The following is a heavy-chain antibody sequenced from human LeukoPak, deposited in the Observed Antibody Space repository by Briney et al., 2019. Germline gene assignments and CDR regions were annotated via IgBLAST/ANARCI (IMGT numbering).Heavy chain of an antibody. CDR1: GGSISSYY. J-gene: IGHJ5*02. CDR2: IYYSGST. Sequence: PSETLSLTCTVSGGSISSYYWSWIRQPPGKGLEWIGYIYYSGSTSYNPSLKSRVTISVDTSKNQFSLKLSSVTAADTAVYYCARSGYCSSTSCQIAGWFDPWGQGTLVTVSS. D-gene: IGHD2-2*01. V-gene: IGHV4-59*01. CDR3: ARSGYCSSTSCQIAGWFDP.